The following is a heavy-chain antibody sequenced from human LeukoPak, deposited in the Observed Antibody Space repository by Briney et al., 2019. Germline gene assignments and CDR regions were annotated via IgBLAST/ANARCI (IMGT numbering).Heavy chain of an antibody. Sequence: GGSLGLSCAASGFSFSNCSMNWVRQAPGKGLEWVSSISSSSTYIYYADSLEGRFTISRENVRNSLYLQLNSLRAEDTAVYYCAGDYEGNLAFDIWGQGTMVTVSS. CDR1: GFSFSNCS. CDR3: AGDYEGNLAFDI. J-gene: IGHJ3*02. V-gene: IGHV3-21*01. CDR2: ISSSSTYI. D-gene: IGHD4-23*01.